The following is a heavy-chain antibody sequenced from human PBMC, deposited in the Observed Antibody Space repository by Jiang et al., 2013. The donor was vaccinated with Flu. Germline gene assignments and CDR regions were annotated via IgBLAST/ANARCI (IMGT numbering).Heavy chain of an antibody. CDR3: ARGFDDYGDWDRPNFGQNANWFDP. CDR1: GGSFSGYY. CDR2: INHSGST. V-gene: IGHV4-34*01. D-gene: IGHD4-17*01. J-gene: IGHJ5*02. Sequence: LLKPSETLSLTCAVYGGSFSGYYWSWIRQPPGKGLEWIGEINHSGSTNYNPSLKSRVTISVDTSKNQFSLKLSSVTAADTAVYYCARGFDDYGDWDRPNFGQNANWFDPWGQGTLVTVSS.